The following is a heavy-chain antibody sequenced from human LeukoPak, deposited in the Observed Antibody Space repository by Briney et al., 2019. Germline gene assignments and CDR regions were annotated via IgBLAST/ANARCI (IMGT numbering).Heavy chain of an antibody. CDR3: ARACSSGWLDAFDI. CDR2: IYYSGST. V-gene: IGHV4-59*01. CDR1: GGSISSYY. J-gene: IGHJ3*02. D-gene: IGHD6-19*01. Sequence: KSSETLSLTCTVSGGSISSYYWSWIRQPPGKGLEWIGYIYYSGSTNYNPSLKSRVTISVDTSKNQFSLKLSSVTAADTAVYYCARACSSGWLDAFDIWGQGTMVTVSS.